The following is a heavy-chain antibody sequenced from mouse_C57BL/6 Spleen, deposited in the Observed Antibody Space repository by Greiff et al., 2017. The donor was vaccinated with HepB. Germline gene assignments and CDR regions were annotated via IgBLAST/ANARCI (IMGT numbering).Heavy chain of an antibody. V-gene: IGHV1-5*01. J-gene: IGHJ3*01. CDR2: IYPGNSDT. D-gene: IGHD1-1*01. CDR1: GYTFTSYW. CDR3: TRRDYYGSSSSWFAY. Sequence: EVQLQQSGTVLARPGASVKMSCKTSGYTFTSYWMHWVKQRPGQGLEWIGAIYPGNSDTSYNQKFKGKAKLTAVTSASTAYMELISLTNEDSAVYYCTRRDYYGSSSSWFAYWGQGTLVTVSA.